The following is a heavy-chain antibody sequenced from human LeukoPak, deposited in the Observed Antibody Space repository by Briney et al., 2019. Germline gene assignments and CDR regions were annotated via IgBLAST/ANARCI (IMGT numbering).Heavy chain of an antibody. CDR2: TDYSGST. CDR1: GGSISSRGYY. V-gene: IGHV4-31*03. Sequence: PSETLSLTSTVSGGSISSRGYYWSWIRQHPGKGLEWVGYTDYSGSTYYNPSLNSRITISVDSSKNQLSLKLSSVTAADTAVYYCARVVYSSDGSWFDPWGQGTLVTVSS. D-gene: IGHD6-19*01. CDR3: ARVVYSSDGSWFDP. J-gene: IGHJ5*02.